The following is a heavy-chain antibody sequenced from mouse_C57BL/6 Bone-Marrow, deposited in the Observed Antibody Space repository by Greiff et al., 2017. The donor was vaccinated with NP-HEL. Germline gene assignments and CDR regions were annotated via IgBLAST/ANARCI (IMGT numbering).Heavy chain of an antibody. CDR3: ARACYYGSSPWFAY. V-gene: IGHV1-72*01. J-gene: IGHJ3*01. CDR2: IDPNSGGT. D-gene: IGHD1-1*01. CDR1: GYTFTSYW. Sequence: QVQLQQPGAELVKPGASVKLSCKASGYTFTSYWMHWVKQRPGRGLEWIGRIDPNSGGTKYNEKFKSKATLTVDKPSSTAYMQLSSLTSEGSAVYYCARACYYGSSPWFAYWGQGTLVTVSA.